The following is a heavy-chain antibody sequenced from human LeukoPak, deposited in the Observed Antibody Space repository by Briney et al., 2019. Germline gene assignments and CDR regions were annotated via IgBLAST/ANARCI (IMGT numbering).Heavy chain of an antibody. CDR2: ISYDGSNK. D-gene: IGHD3-16*01. CDR1: GFTFSSYG. CDR3: AKFGGLWSDY. Sequence: GRSLRLSCAASGFTFSSYGMHWVRQAPGKGLEWVAVISYDGSNKYYADSVKGRFTISRDNSKNTLYLQMNSLRAEDTAVYYCAKFGGLWSDYRGQGTLVTVSS. J-gene: IGHJ4*02. V-gene: IGHV3-30*18.